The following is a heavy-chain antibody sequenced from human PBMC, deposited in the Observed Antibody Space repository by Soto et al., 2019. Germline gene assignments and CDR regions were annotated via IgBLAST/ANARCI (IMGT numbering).Heavy chain of an antibody. CDR1: GYTFTSYG. Sequence: GASVKVSCKASGYTFTSYGISWVRQAPGQGLEWMGWISAYNGNTNYAQKLQGRVTMTTDTSTSTAYMELRSLRSDDTAVYYCARDTRIAVADRAEYFQHWGQGTLVTVSS. CDR3: ARDTRIAVADRAEYFQH. J-gene: IGHJ1*01. V-gene: IGHV1-18*01. CDR2: ISAYNGNT. D-gene: IGHD6-19*01.